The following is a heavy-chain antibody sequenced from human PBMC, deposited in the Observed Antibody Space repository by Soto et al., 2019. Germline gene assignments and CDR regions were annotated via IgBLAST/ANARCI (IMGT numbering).Heavy chain of an antibody. CDR3: ARDRRYCSGGSCYVFSYAFDI. V-gene: IGHV4-59*01. CDR2: IYYSGST. J-gene: IGHJ3*02. D-gene: IGHD2-15*01. Sequence: AETLSLTCTVSGGSISSYYLSWIRQPPGKGLEWIGYIYYSGSTNYNPSLKSRVTISVDTSKNQFSLKLSSVTAADTAVYYCARDRRYCSGGSCYVFSYAFDIWGQGTMVTVSS. CDR1: GGSISSYY.